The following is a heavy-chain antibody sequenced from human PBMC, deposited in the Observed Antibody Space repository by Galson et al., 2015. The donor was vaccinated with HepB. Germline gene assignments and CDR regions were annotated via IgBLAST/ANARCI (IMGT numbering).Heavy chain of an antibody. Sequence: SLRLSCATSGFTFSSYSMNWVRQAPGKGLEWVSSISSSSSYRYYADSVKGRFTISRDNAKNSVYLQMNSLRAEDTAVYYCVRDGSGGVLLNWFDLWGQATLFTVSS. CDR2: ISSSSSYR. CDR3: VRDGSGGVLLNWFDL. D-gene: IGHD2-8*02. CDR1: GFTFSSYS. V-gene: IGHV3-21*01. J-gene: IGHJ5*02.